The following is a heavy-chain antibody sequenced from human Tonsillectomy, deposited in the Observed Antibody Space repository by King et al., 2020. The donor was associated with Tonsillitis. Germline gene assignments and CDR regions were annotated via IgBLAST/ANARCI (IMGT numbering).Heavy chain of an antibody. CDR1: GGSISSGSYY. CDR3: AREEEGTIFGVVTNWFDP. CDR2: IYTSGST. J-gene: IGHJ5*02. Sequence: QLQESGPGLVKPSQTLSLTCTVSGGSISSGSYYWSWIRQPAGKGLEWIGRIYTSGSTNYNPSLKSRVTMSVDTSKNQFSLKLSSVTAADTAVYYCAREEEGTIFGVVTNWFDPWGQGTLVTVSS. D-gene: IGHD3-3*01. V-gene: IGHV4-61*02.